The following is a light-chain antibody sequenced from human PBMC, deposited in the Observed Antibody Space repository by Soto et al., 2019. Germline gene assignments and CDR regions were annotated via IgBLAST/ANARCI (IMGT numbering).Light chain of an antibody. CDR2: GAS. V-gene: IGKV3-15*01. CDR3: QQYNNWPPDRT. CDR1: QSVGSN. J-gene: IGKJ1*01. Sequence: EIVMTQSPATLSVSPGERATLSCRASQSVGSNLAWYQQKPGQAPRLLIYGASTRATGIPARFSGSGSGTEFTLTLSSLQSEDFAIYFCQQYNNWPPDRTFGQGTKVEI.